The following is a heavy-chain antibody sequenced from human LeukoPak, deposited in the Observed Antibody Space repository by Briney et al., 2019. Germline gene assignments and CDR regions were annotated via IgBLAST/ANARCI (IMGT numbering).Heavy chain of an antibody. V-gene: IGHV1-2*02. CDR1: GYTFTGYY. Sequence: ASVKVSCKASGYTFTGYYMHWVRQAPGQGLEWMGWINPNSGGTNYAQKFQGRVTMTRDTSISTAYMELSRLRSDDTAVYYCARDREGIQLFDYWGQGTLVTVSS. J-gene: IGHJ4*02. D-gene: IGHD5-24*01. CDR2: INPNSGGT. CDR3: ARDREGIQLFDY.